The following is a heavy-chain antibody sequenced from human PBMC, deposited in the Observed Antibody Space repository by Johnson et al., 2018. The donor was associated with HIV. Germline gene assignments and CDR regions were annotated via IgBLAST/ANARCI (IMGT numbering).Heavy chain of an antibody. CDR1: GFTFSSYG. V-gene: IGHV3-30*02. J-gene: IGHJ3*02. CDR2: IRYDGSQI. Sequence: QVQLVESGGGVVQPGGSLRLSCAASGFTFSSYGMHWVRQAPGKGLEWVAFIRYDGSQIGYADSVKGRFTISRDSSRDTLHLQMNSLRAEDTAVYYCAKGFFELDDAFDIWGQGTMVTVSS. CDR3: AKGFFELDDAFDI. D-gene: IGHD3/OR15-3a*01.